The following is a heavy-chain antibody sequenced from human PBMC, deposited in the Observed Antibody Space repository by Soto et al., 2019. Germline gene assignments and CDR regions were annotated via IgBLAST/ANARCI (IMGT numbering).Heavy chain of an antibody. J-gene: IGHJ4*02. D-gene: IGHD3-22*01. CDR2: IYYSGST. CDR1: GGSISSGDYY. CDR3: ARYEVYYYDSSGSYYFDY. Sequence: SETLSLTCTVSGGSISSGDYYWSWIRQPPGKGLEWIGYIYYSGSTYYNPSLKSRVTISVDTSKNQFSLKLSSVTAADTAVYYCARYEVYYYDSSGSYYFDYWGQGTLVTVSS. V-gene: IGHV4-30-4*01.